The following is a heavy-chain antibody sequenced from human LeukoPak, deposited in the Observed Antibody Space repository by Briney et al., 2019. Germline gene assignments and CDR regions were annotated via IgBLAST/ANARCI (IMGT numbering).Heavy chain of an antibody. J-gene: IGHJ4*02. CDR1: GFIFSSYS. Sequence: PGGSLRLSCAASGFIFSSYSMNWVRQAPGKGLEWVSSISSSSSYIYCADSVKGRFTISRDNAKNSLYLQMNSLRAEDTAVYYCARGVWFQHALNDYWGQGTLVTVSS. CDR2: ISSSSSYI. V-gene: IGHV3-21*01. D-gene: IGHD3-16*01. CDR3: ARGVWFQHALNDY.